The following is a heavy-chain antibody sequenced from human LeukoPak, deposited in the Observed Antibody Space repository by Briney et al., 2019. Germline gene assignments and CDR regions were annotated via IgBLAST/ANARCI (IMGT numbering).Heavy chain of an antibody. D-gene: IGHD1-26*01. CDR1: GYTFTGYY. Sequence: ASVKVCCEASGYTFTGYYMHWVRQAPGQGLEWMGWINPNSGGTNYAQKFQGRVTMTRDRAISTAYMELSRLRSDHTAVYYCASDGFRGATAPYFDYWGQGNLVTVSS. J-gene: IGHJ4*02. CDR2: INPNSGGT. CDR3: ASDGFRGATAPYFDY. V-gene: IGHV1-2*02.